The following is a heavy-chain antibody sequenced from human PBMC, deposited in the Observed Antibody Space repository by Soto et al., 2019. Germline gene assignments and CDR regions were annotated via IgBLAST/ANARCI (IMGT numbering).Heavy chain of an antibody. V-gene: IGHV4-30-4*01. CDR2: IYYSGST. CDR3: ARGGYSGYDPYPPGWSDP. Sequence: SETLSLTCTVSGGSISSGDYYWSWIRQPPGKGLEWIGYIYYSGSTYYNPSPKSRVTISVDTSKNQFSLKLSSVTAADTAVYYCARGGYSGYDPYPPGWSDPWGQGTLVTVSS. CDR1: GGSISSGDYY. J-gene: IGHJ5*02. D-gene: IGHD5-12*01.